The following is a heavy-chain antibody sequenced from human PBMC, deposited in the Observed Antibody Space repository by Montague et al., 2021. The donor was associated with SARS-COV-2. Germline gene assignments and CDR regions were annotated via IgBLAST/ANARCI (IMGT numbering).Heavy chain of an antibody. D-gene: IGHD6-19*01. CDR3: ARRGAYSSGWYSGAFDI. CDR2: IYYSGST. V-gene: IGHV4-59*08. J-gene: IGHJ3*02. Sequence: SETLSLTCSVAGXSISSYYWSWIRQHPGKGLEWIGYIYYSGSTNYKPSLKSRVTISVDTSKNQFSLMLSSVTAADTAVYYCARRGAYSSGWYSGAFDIWGQGTMVTVSS. CDR1: GXSISSYY.